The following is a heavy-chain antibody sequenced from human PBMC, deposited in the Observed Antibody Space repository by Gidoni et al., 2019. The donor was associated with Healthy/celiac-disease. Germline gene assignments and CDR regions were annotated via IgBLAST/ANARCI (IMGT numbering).Heavy chain of an antibody. Sequence: QVQLVESGGGVVQPGRSLRLYCAASGFTFSSYGMHWGRQAPGKGLEWVAVISYDGSNKYYADSMKGRFTISRDNSKNTLYLQMNSLRAEDTAVYYCARGSQYCSGGSCWRFGYYFDYWGQGTLVTVSS. CDR1: GFTFSSYG. CDR2: ISYDGSNK. V-gene: IGHV3-30*03. D-gene: IGHD2-15*01. J-gene: IGHJ4*02. CDR3: ARGSQYCSGGSCWRFGYYFDY.